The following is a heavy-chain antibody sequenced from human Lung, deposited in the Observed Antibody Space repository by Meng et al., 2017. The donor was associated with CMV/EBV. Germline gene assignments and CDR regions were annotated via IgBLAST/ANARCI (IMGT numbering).Heavy chain of an antibody. CDR1: GYTFSEYA. D-gene: IGHD5-12*01. J-gene: IGHJ5*01. CDR2: SNVDSGNT. V-gene: IGHV1-3*01. CDR3: ARDVYGGYDS. Sequence: SCKTSGYTFSEYALQWVRQAPGQRLEWMGWSNVDSGNTKYSQNFQGRLTITRDTSATTAYMELSSLRAEDTAVYYCARDVYGGYDSWGQGTLVTVSS.